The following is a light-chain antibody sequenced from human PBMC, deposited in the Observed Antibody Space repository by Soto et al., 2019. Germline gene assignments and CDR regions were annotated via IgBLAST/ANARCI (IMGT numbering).Light chain of an antibody. Sequence: EIVMTQSPATLSVSPGERATLSCRASQSVSTNLAWYQQKPGQAPRLLIFGASTRATGIPARFSGSGSGTEFTLTISSLXSEDFAVYYCHQYNNWPPVTFGGGTKVDTK. V-gene: IGKV3-15*01. CDR3: HQYNNWPPVT. CDR1: QSVSTN. CDR2: GAS. J-gene: IGKJ4*01.